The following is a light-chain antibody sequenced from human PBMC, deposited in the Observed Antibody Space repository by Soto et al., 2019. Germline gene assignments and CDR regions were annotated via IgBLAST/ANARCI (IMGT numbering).Light chain of an antibody. CDR1: QSVRSN. Sequence: EIIMTQSPATLSVSPGEGATLSCRASQSVRSNLAWYQQKPGQAPRLLIYKAFTRATGIPARSIGSGSGTEFTLTISSLQSEDFAVYYCQQYNNWPRTFGQGTKVDIK. CDR3: QQYNNWPRT. V-gene: IGKV3-15*01. CDR2: KAF. J-gene: IGKJ1*01.